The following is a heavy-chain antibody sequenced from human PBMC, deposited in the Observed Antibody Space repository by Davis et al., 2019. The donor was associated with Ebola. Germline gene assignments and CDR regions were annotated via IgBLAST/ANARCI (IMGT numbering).Heavy chain of an antibody. CDR2: FYYSGST. J-gene: IGHJ6*02. CDR1: GGSVSSGSYY. V-gene: IGHV4-61*01. Sequence: SETLSLTCAVSGGSVSSGSYYWSWIRQPPGKGLEWIGYFYYSGSTNYNPSLKSRVTISVDTSRNQFSLRLRSVTAADTAVYYCARHPRNPGADVWGQGTTVTVSS. CDR3: ARHPRNPGADV. D-gene: IGHD3-10*01.